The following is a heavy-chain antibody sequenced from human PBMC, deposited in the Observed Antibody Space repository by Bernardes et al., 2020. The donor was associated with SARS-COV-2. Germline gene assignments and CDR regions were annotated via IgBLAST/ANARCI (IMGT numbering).Heavy chain of an antibody. CDR3: ARELGSTTGTTYYYYGMDV. CDR1: GFIFRTYW. Sequence: VGSLRLSCAASGFIFRTYWMNWVRQAPGKGLEWVANINQDGSEKTYVDSVKGRFTISRDNARNSLYLQIDSLRAEDKAVYYCARELGSTTGTTYYYYGMDVWGQGTTVTVSS. J-gene: IGHJ6*02. V-gene: IGHV3-7*01. CDR2: INQDGSEK. D-gene: IGHD1-1*01.